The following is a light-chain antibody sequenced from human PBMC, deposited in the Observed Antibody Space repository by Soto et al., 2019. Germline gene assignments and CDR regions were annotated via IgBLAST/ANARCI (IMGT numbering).Light chain of an antibody. CDR3: QQRSNWPRT. V-gene: IGKV3-11*01. J-gene: IGKJ1*01. CDR2: GAS. CDR1: QSVSSNY. Sequence: EIGWPQSPGTLSLSPGERATLSCRASQSVSSNYLAWYQQIPGQAPRLLIYGASTRATGIPARFSGSGSGTDFTLTISSLEPEDFAVYYCQQRSNWPRTFCQGTKVAIK.